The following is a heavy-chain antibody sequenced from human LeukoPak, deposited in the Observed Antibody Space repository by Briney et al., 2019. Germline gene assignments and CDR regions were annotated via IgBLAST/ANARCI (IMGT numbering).Heavy chain of an antibody. V-gene: IGHV1-69*13. J-gene: IGHJ6*02. CDR2: IIPIFGTA. D-gene: IGHD2-2*01. CDR3: ARVRVVPDTLYGMDV. CDR1: GGTLSSYA. Sequence: ASVKVSCKASGGTLSSYAISWVRQAPGQGLEWMGGIIPIFGTANYAQKFQGRVTITADESTSTAYMELSSLRSEDTAVYYCARVRVVPDTLYGMDVWGQGTTVTVSS.